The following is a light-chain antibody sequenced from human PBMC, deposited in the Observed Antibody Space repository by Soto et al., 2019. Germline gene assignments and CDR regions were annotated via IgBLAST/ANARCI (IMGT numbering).Light chain of an antibody. CDR1: QGISSY. CDR3: QQLNSYPPA. J-gene: IGKJ2*01. V-gene: IGKV1-9*01. Sequence: DIQLTQSPSFLSASVGDRVTITCRASQGISSYVAWYQQKPGTAPKLLIYAASSLQSGVPSRFSGSGSGTEFTLTISSLQPEDFATYYCQQLNSYPPAFGQGTKLEIK. CDR2: AAS.